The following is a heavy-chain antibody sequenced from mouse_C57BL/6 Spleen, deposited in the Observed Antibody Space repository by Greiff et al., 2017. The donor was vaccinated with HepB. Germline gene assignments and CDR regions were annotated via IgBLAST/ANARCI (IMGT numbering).Heavy chain of an antibody. J-gene: IGHJ2*01. CDR1: GFTFSDYG. CDR3: ARKDGSSSYFDY. D-gene: IGHD1-1*01. V-gene: IGHV5-17*01. Sequence: EVQLQESGGGLVKPGGSLKLSCAASGFTFSDYGMHWVRQAPEKGLEWVAYISSGSSTIYYADTVKGRFTISRDNAKNTLFLQMTSLRSEDTAMYYCARKDGSSSYFDYWGQGTTLTVSS. CDR2: ISSGSSTI.